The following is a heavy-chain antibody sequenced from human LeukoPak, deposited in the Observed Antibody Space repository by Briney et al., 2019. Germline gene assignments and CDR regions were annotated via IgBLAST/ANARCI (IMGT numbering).Heavy chain of an antibody. CDR2: LSGSGRLI. CDR1: GFTFSSGT. D-gene: IGHD7-27*01. CDR3: ARDLQTGLAFDA. J-gene: IGHJ3*01. Sequence: GGSLRLSCAASGFTFSSGTMNWVRQTPGKALEWFSSLSGSGRLIWYAGSVKGRFTISRDNAANSLFLQMNSLRVEDTAVYYCARDLQTGLAFDAWGQGTVVTVSS. V-gene: IGHV3-21*06.